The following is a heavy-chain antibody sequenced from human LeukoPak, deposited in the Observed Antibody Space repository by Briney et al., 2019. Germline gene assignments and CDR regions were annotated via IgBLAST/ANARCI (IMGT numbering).Heavy chain of an antibody. CDR2: INPNSGST. V-gene: IGHV1-8*01. D-gene: IGHD2-2*01. CDR3: ARLVGCGTTNCYSPDNWFDP. Sequence: GASVKVSCKASGYPFTSYDINWVRQATGQGLEWMGWINPNSGSTDSAQKFQGRVTMTANTSISTAYTELNNLRSEDTAVYYCARLVGCGTTNCYSPDNWFDPWGQGTLVTVSS. CDR1: GYPFTSYD. J-gene: IGHJ5*02.